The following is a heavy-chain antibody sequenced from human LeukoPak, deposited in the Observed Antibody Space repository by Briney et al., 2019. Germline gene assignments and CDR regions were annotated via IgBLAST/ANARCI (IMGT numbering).Heavy chain of an antibody. V-gene: IGHV4-30-4*01. J-gene: IGHJ3*02. Sequence: SQTLSLTCTVSGGSISSGDYYWSWIHQPPGKGLEWIGYIYYSGRTYYNPSLKSRVTISVDTSKNQFSLKLSSVTAADTAVYYCASATYYDILTGYYKPPDAFDIWGQGTMVTVSS. D-gene: IGHD3-9*01. CDR1: GGSISSGDYY. CDR2: IYYSGRT. CDR3: ASATYYDILTGYYKPPDAFDI.